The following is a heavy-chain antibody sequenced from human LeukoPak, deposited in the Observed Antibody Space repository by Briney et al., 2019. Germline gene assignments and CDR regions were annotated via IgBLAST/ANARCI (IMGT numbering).Heavy chain of an antibody. CDR2: VYYSGRP. CDR3: ARASVDTTLICAFDI. Sequence: SETLSLTCTVSSVSIISYYWSWIRQPPGKGLEGLGYVYYSGRPNYNPSLKSRLTISVDMSKNQLFLKLISVTAADTAVNYCARASVDTTLICAFDIWGQGSMVTVSS. V-gene: IGHV4-59*01. D-gene: IGHD5-18*01. J-gene: IGHJ3*02. CDR1: SVSIISYY.